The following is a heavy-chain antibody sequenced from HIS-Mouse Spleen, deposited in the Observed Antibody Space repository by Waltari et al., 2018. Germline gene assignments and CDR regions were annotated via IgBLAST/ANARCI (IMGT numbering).Heavy chain of an antibody. J-gene: IGHJ3*02. D-gene: IGHD5-18*01. CDR2: INPNSGGT. CDR1: GYTFTGYY. V-gene: IGHV1-2*02. Sequence: QVQLVQSGAEVKKPGASVKVSCKASGYTFTGYYMHWVLPAPGQGLEWMGWINPNSGGTNYAQKFQGRVTMTRDTSISTAYMELSRLRSDDTAVYYCARESRDKWILHAFDIWGQGTMVTVSS. CDR3: ARESRDKWILHAFDI.